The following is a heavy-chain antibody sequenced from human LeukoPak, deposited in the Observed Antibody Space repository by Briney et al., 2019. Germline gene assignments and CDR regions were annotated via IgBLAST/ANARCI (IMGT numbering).Heavy chain of an antibody. CDR2: IKEDGSEK. Sequence: GGSLRLSCAASGFTFSTYWMSWVRQAPGKGLEWVANIKEDGSEKYYVDSVKGRFTISRDNAKNSLYLQMNSLRAEDTAVYYCARDKDRDDFWSGYSGPTDIWGQGTMVTVSS. V-gene: IGHV3-7*01. CDR3: ARDKDRDDFWSGYSGPTDI. CDR1: GFTFSTYW. J-gene: IGHJ3*02. D-gene: IGHD3-3*01.